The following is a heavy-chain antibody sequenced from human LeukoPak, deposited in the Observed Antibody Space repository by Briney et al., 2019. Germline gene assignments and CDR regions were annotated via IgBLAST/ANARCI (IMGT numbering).Heavy chain of an antibody. V-gene: IGHV3-74*01. CDR3: ARAGYGSGIYMDV. J-gene: IGHJ6*03. Sequence: ASVKVSCNSSGGTFTSYAMNWVRHAPGKGLEWVSRINIDGSTTSYADSVKGRFTISRDNAKYTLHLQMNSLRADDTAVYYCARAGYGSGIYMDVWGKGNTVTISS. CDR2: INIDGSTT. CDR1: GGTFTSYA. D-gene: IGHD3-10*01.